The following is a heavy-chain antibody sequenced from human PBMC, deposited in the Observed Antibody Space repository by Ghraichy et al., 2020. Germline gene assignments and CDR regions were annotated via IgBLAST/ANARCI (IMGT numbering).Heavy chain of an antibody. D-gene: IGHD2-21*02. Sequence: GGSLRLSCSASGFTFSSYAMHWVRQAPGKGLEYVSAISSNGGSTNYADSVKGRFTISRDNSKNTLYLQMSSLRAEDTAVYYCVKDRTFPHIVVVTAYGYWGQGTLVTVSS. V-gene: IGHV3-64D*06. CDR1: GFTFSSYA. CDR2: ISSNGGST. J-gene: IGHJ4*02. CDR3: VKDRTFPHIVVVTAYGY.